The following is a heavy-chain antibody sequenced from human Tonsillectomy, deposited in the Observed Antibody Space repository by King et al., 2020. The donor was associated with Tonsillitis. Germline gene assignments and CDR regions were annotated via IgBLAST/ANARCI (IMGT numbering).Heavy chain of an antibody. CDR3: ARHPLWWSDRRSVWFDP. D-gene: IGHD2-8*02. CDR2: ILHSGST. V-gene: IGHV4-39*07. CDR1: GDSIHTDNYF. Sequence: LQLQESGPGLVKPSETLSLSCTVSGDSIHTDNYFWGWIRQPPGQGLEWIGSILHSGSTYYNPSLKSRVTLSVDTSKNRFSLRVRSVTAADTAVYYCARHPLWWSDRRSVWFDPWGQGTLVTVSS. J-gene: IGHJ5*02.